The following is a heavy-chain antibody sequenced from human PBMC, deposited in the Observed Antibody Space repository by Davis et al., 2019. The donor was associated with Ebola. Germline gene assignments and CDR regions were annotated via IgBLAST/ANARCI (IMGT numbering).Heavy chain of an antibody. V-gene: IGHV3-53*05. J-gene: IGHJ4*02. CDR3: TRSPTGWGFFYYFDF. CDR1: GFSVSGHY. Sequence: GESLKISCAASGFSVSGHYMTWVRQAPGKGLEWVALLNAGGNPSYQASLTGRFTISRDDSKNTLYLQMNSLRPEESAIYYCTRSPTGWGFFYYFDFWGQGARVTVSS. CDR2: LNAGGNP. D-gene: IGHD3-16*01.